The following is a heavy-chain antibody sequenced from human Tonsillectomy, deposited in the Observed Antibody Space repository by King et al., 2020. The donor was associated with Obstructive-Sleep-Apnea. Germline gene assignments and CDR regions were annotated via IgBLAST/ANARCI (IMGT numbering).Heavy chain of an antibody. V-gene: IGHV1-24*01. CDR1: GYTLTELS. CDR2: FDPEDGET. D-gene: IGHD3-10*01. Sequence: QVQLVESGAEVKKPGASVKVSCKVFGYTLTELSVQWVRQAPGKGLEWLGGFDPEDGETIYSQKFQGRVTVTEDTSTDTAYMILSSLRSQDTAVYYCAAREWVEELRVPNYWGQGTLVTVSS. CDR3: AAREWVEELRVPNY. J-gene: IGHJ4*02.